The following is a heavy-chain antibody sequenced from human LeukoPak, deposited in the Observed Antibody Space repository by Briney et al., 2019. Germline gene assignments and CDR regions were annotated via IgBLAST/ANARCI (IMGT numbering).Heavy chain of an antibody. Sequence: GGSLRLSCAASGFTFSSYVMNWVRQAPGKGLEWVAVIWYDGSNKYYADSVKGRFTISRDNSKNTLYLQMNSLRAEDTAVYYCARWTPKGKYYFDYWGQGTLVTVSS. D-gene: IGHD3-10*01. CDR1: GFTFSSYV. V-gene: IGHV3-33*08. CDR3: ARWTPKGKYYFDY. CDR2: IWYDGSNK. J-gene: IGHJ4*02.